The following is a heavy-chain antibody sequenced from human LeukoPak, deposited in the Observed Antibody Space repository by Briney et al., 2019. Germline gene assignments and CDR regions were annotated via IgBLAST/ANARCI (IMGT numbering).Heavy chain of an antibody. CDR3: AKDPGYSSSRPILFQH. J-gene: IGHJ1*01. CDR2: ISGSGGGT. Sequence: PGGSLRLSCAASGFTFSSCAMSWVRQAPGKGQEWVSAISGSGGGTNYADSVKGRFAISRDNSKNTLYLQMNSLRAEDTAVYYCAKDPGYSSSRPILFQHWGQGTLVTVSS. V-gene: IGHV3-23*01. D-gene: IGHD6-13*01. CDR1: GFTFSSCA.